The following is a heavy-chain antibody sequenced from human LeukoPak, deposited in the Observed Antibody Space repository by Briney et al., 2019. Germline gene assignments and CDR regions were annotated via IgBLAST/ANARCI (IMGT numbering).Heavy chain of an antibody. V-gene: IGHV4-39*01. Sequence: SETLSLTCTVSGGSISSSSYYWGWIRQPPGKGLEWIGSMYYTGSTYYNPSFKSRVTIFVDTSKNQFSLKLSSVTAADTAVYYCANQAPYSSGWSPFNWFDPWGQGTLVTVSS. CDR3: ANQAPYSSGWSPFNWFDP. CDR2: MYYTGST. CDR1: GGSISSSSYY. J-gene: IGHJ5*02. D-gene: IGHD6-19*01.